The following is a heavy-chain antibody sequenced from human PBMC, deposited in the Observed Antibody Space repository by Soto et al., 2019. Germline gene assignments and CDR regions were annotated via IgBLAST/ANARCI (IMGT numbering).Heavy chain of an antibody. V-gene: IGHV4-59*02. D-gene: IGHD6-6*01. Sequence: SETLSLTCSFSGDSVTSHYLTWIRQSPEKGLEWIGYMHYTGFSHYNPSLKSRLTISVDTSKNQFTLQLSSVTAADTAVYYCARTLHLLAAQPAPDDAFDIWGQGTMVTVSS. CDR1: GDSVTSHY. CDR2: MHYTGFS. J-gene: IGHJ3*02. CDR3: ARTLHLLAAQPAPDDAFDI.